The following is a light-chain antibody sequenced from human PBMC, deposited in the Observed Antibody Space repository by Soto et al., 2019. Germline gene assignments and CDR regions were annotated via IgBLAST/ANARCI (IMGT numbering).Light chain of an antibody. CDR1: QSVRSK. J-gene: IGKJ5*01. Sequence: EIVMTQSPATLSGSRGERATLSCTASQSVRSKLAWYQQKPGQAPRLLIYGASSRSTGIPDRFSGIGSGTDFTLTISRLETEDFAVYYCQQYYGSPRITFGQGTRLEIK. CDR3: QQYYGSPRIT. CDR2: GAS. V-gene: IGKV3-20*01.